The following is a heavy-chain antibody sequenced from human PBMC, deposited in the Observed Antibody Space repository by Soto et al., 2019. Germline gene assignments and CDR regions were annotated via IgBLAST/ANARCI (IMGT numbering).Heavy chain of an antibody. Sequence: SVKVSCKASGGTFSSYAISWVRQAPGQGLEWMGGIIPIFGTANYAQKFQGRVTITADESTSTAYMELSSLRSEDTAVYYCARGPGVLVPAAKFYWFDPWGQGTLVTVSS. V-gene: IGHV1-69*13. CDR1: GGTFSSYA. CDR3: ARGPGVLVPAAKFYWFDP. D-gene: IGHD2-2*01. J-gene: IGHJ5*02. CDR2: IIPIFGTA.